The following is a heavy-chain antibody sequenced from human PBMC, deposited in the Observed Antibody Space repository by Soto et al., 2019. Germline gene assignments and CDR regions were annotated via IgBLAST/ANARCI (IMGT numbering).Heavy chain of an antibody. D-gene: IGHD6-13*01. CDR2: IYYSGST. CDR1: GGSVSSGSYY. J-gene: IGHJ6*02. Sequence: SETLSLTCTVSGGSVSSGSYYWCWIRQPPGKGLEWIGYIYYSGSTNYNPSLKSRVTISVDTSKNQFSLKLSSVTAADTAVYYCARVRDDRLAAAHFYYYYGMDVWGQGTTVTVSS. CDR3: ARVRDDRLAAAHFYYYYGMDV. V-gene: IGHV4-61*01.